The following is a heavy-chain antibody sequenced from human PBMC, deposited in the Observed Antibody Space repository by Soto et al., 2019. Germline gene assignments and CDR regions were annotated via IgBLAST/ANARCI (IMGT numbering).Heavy chain of an antibody. V-gene: IGHV4-39*01. CDR1: GGSISSSSYY. D-gene: IGHD2-2*01. CDR2: IYYSGST. CDR3: ARGDIVVVPAASHHNWFDP. Sequence: SETLSLTCTVSGGSISSSSYYWGWIRQPPGKGLEWIGSIYYSGSTYYNPSLKSRVTISVDTSKNQFSLKLSSVTAADTAVYYCARGDIVVVPAASHHNWFDPWGQGTLVTVSS. J-gene: IGHJ5*02.